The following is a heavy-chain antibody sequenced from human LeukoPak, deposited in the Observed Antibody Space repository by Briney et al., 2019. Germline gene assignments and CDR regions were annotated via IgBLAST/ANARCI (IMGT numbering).Heavy chain of an antibody. CDR1: GYSFTSYW. Sequence: GESLKISCKGSGYSFTSYWIGWVRQMPGKGLKWMGIIYSGDSDARYSPSFQGQVTISADKSISTAYLQWSSLKASDTAMYYCARTLWFGELLGWFDPWGQGTLVTVSS. J-gene: IGHJ5*02. V-gene: IGHV5-51*01. CDR3: ARTLWFGELLGWFDP. CDR2: IYSGDSDA. D-gene: IGHD3-10*01.